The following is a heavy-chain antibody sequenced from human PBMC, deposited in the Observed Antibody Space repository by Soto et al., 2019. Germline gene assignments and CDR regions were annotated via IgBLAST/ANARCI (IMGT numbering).Heavy chain of an antibody. V-gene: IGHV3-21*01. CDR2: ISSSSSYI. CDR1: GFTFSSYS. Sequence: GGSLRLSCAASGFTFSSYSMNWVRQAPGKGLEWVSSISSSSSYIYYADSVKGRFTISRDNAKNSLYLQMNSLRAEDTAVYYCARGSEATVTTILGREIGDAFDIWGQGTMVTVSS. D-gene: IGHD4-17*01. CDR3: ARGSEATVTTILGREIGDAFDI. J-gene: IGHJ3*02.